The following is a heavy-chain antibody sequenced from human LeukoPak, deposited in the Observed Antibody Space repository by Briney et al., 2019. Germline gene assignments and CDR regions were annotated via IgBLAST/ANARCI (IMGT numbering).Heavy chain of an antibody. CDR1: GGTFMSNA. J-gene: IGHJ4*02. D-gene: IGHD4-23*01. Sequence: SVKVSCKASGGTFMSNAISWVRQAPGQGLEWMGGITPVFGTANYAQKFQGRVTITAVESMSTAYMELSSLRSKDTAVYYCARGWLAETTVVTPYNYWGQGTLVTVSS. V-gene: IGHV1-69*13. CDR3: ARGWLAETTVVTPYNY. CDR2: ITPVFGTA.